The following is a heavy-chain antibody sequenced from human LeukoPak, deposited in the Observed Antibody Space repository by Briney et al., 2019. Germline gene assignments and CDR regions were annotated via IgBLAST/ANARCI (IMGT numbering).Heavy chain of an antibody. D-gene: IGHD2-2*02. J-gene: IGHJ6*04. CDR3: ARELFERYCSSTSCYIGIRMDV. V-gene: IGHV3-66*02. CDR2: IYSGGST. CDR1: GFTVSSNY. Sequence: GGSLRLSSAASGFTVSSNYMSWVRQAPGKGLEWVSVIYSGGSTYYADSVKGRFTISRDNSKNTLYLQMNSLRAEDTAVYYCARELFERYCSSTSCYIGIRMDVWGKGTTVTVSS.